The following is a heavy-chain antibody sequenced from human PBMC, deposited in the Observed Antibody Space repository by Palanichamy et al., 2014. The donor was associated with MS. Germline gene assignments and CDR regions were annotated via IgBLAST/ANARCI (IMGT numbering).Heavy chain of an antibody. Sequence: PQLQESGPGLVKPSETLSLTCAVSGGSTRNNDYYWGWIRQSPGKGLEWIGSVSNSGITQFNLSLKSRVTISVDTSKNQFSLEVTSVTAADTAVYYCARDYCSGNTCYFVSAVFDYWGQGTPVTVSS. D-gene: IGHD2-15*01. V-gene: IGHV4-39*07. CDR3: ARDYCSGNTCYFVSAVFDY. J-gene: IGHJ4*02. CDR2: VSNSGIT. CDR1: GGSTRNNDYY.